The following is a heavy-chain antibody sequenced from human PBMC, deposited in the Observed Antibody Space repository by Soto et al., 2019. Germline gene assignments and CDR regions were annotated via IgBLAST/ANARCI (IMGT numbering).Heavy chain of an antibody. Sequence: QVQLVESGGGVVQPGRSLRLSCAASGFTFSSYGRHWVRQAPGKGLEWVAVIWYDGSNKYYADSVKGRFTISRDNSKNTLYLQMNSLRAEDTAVYYCAREDVLLWFGELGPLDYWGQGTLVTVSS. CDR3: AREDVLLWFGELGPLDY. CDR2: IWYDGSNK. V-gene: IGHV3-33*01. J-gene: IGHJ4*02. D-gene: IGHD3-10*01. CDR1: GFTFSSYG.